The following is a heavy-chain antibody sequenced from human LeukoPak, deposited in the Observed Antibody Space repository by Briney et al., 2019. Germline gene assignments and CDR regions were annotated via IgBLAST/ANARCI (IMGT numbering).Heavy chain of an antibody. CDR2: MSDSENT. CDR3: ATIKRGSIFGYFDF. V-gene: IGHV4-59*11. Sequence: SETLSLTCTVSGVSISSHYWSWIRQPPGKGLEWIGYMSDSENTKDNPSLKSRITLSADTSKNQFSLRLNSVTAADTAVYYCATIKRGSIFGYFDFWGQGILVTVSS. D-gene: IGHD5-18*01. CDR1: GVSISSHY. J-gene: IGHJ4*02.